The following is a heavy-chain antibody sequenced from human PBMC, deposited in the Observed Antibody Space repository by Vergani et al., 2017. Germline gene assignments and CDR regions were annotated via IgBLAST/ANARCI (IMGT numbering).Heavy chain of an antibody. Sequence: QVQLQESGPGLVKPSETLSLTCTVSGGSISSYYWSWIRQPPGKGLEWIGYIYYSGSTNYNPSLKSRVTISVDTSKNQFSLKLSSVTAADTAVYYCARQVKPGAQNDYGGQGTLVTVSS. V-gene: IGHV4-59*01. D-gene: IGHD1-14*01. CDR3: ARQVKPGAQNDY. J-gene: IGHJ4*02. CDR1: GGSISSYY. CDR2: IYYSGST.